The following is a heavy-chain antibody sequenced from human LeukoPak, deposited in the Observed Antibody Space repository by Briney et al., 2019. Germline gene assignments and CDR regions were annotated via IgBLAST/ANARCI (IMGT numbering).Heavy chain of an antibody. D-gene: IGHD3-22*01. CDR2: IYHSGST. CDR1: GGSISSSNW. J-gene: IGHJ4*02. CDR3: ARDRYYYDSSGYSLFDY. Sequence: PSGTLSLTCAVSGGSISSSNWWSWVRQPPGKGLEWIGEIYHSGSTNYNPSLKSRVTISVDKSKNQFSLKLSSVTAADTAVYFCARDRYYYDSSGYSLFDYWGQGTLVTVSS. V-gene: IGHV4-4*02.